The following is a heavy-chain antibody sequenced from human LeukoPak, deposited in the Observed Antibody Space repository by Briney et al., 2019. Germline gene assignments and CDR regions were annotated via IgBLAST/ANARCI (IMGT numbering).Heavy chain of an antibody. Sequence: GGSLRLSCAASGFIFSDYAMNWVRQAPGKGLEWVSAISGSGGTTYYADSVKGRFAISRDNSKNTLYLQMNSLRDEDTALYYCAKDRYSNYGNWFDPWGQGTLATVFS. CDR2: ISGSGGTT. D-gene: IGHD4-11*01. V-gene: IGHV3-23*01. J-gene: IGHJ5*02. CDR3: AKDRYSNYGNWFDP. CDR1: GFIFSDYA.